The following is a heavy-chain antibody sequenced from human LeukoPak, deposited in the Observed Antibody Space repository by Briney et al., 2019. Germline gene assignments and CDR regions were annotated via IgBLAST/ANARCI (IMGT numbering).Heavy chain of an antibody. Sequence: SETLSLTCTVSGGCISSRSYYWGWIRQPPGKGLEWIGSIYYSGSTYYNPSLKSRVTISVDTSKNQFSLKLSSVTAADTAVYDCARLRLKYFDYWGQGTLVTVSS. V-gene: IGHV4-39*01. J-gene: IGHJ4*02. CDR2: IYYSGST. CDR1: GGCISSRSYY. CDR3: ARLRLKYFDY. D-gene: IGHD3-3*01.